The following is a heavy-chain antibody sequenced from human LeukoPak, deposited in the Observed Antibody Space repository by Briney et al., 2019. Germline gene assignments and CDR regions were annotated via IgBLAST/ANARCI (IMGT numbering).Heavy chain of an antibody. D-gene: IGHD3-10*01. Sequence: GGSLRLSCAASGFTFSSYGMSWVRQAPGKGLEWVSAIGGRDGSTYYADSVKGRFTISRDNSKNTLYVQMNSLRAEDTAVYYCAKGHYYGSGSLDYWGQGTLVAVSS. J-gene: IGHJ4*02. CDR3: AKGHYYGSGSLDY. CDR1: GFTFSSYG. CDR2: IGGRDGST. V-gene: IGHV3-23*01.